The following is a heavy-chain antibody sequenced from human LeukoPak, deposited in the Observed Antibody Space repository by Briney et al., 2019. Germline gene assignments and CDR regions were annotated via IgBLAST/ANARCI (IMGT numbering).Heavy chain of an antibody. CDR3: ARLPSQTSARVFDY. Sequence: SETLSLTCAVYGGSFSGYYWSWIRQPPGKGLEWIGEINHSGSTNYNPSLKSRVTISVDTSKNQFSLKLSSVTAADTAVYYCARLPSQTSARVFDYWGQGTLVTVSS. J-gene: IGHJ4*02. V-gene: IGHV4-34*01. CDR1: GGSFSGYY. CDR2: INHSGST. D-gene: IGHD6-6*01.